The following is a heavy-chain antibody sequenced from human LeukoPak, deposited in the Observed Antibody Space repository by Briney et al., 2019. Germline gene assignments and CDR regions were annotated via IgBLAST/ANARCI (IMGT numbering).Heavy chain of an antibody. J-gene: IGHJ4*02. D-gene: IGHD6-13*01. Sequence: GGSLRLSCAASGFTLSSYAMSWVRQAPGKGLEWVSAISGSGGSTYYADSVKGRFTISRDNSKNPLYLQMNSLRAEDTAVYYCAKESAAGTSAPNDYWGQGTLVTVSS. CDR1: GFTLSSYA. CDR2: ISGSGGST. CDR3: AKESAAGTSAPNDY. V-gene: IGHV3-23*01.